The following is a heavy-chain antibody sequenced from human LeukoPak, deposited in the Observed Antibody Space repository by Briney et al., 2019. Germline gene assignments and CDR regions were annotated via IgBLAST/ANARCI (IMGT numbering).Heavy chain of an antibody. V-gene: IGHV3-30*02. CDR2: IWYNAKNK. CDR1: GFTFSDSG. Sequence: GGSLRLSCAASGFTFSDSGMHWVRQVPGEGLEWVAFIWYNAKNKHYADSVEGRFTISRDNSKDTLCLQMDSLRAEDTAVYYCAKEEGNSGSYLYWGRGTLVTVSS. J-gene: IGHJ4*02. CDR3: AKEEGNSGSYLY. D-gene: IGHD1-26*01.